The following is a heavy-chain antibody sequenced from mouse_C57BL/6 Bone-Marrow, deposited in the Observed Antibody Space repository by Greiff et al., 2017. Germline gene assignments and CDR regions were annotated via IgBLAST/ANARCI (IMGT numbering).Heavy chain of an antibody. CDR2: ISYDGSN. CDR3: ARGGTRRRFAY. Sequence: EVQLQQSGPGLVKPSQSLSLTCSVTGYSITSGYYWNWIRQFPGNKLEWMGYISYDGSNNYNPSLKNRISITRDTSKNQFFLQLNSVTTEDTATYYCARGGTRRRFAYWGQGTLVTVSA. CDR1: GYSITSGYY. D-gene: IGHD3-3*01. V-gene: IGHV3-6*01. J-gene: IGHJ3*01.